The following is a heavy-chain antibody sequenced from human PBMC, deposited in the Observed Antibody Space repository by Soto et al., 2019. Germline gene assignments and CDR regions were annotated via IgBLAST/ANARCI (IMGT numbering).Heavy chain of an antibody. J-gene: IGHJ6*02. V-gene: IGHV1-69*13. CDR2: IVPMLGTP. D-gene: IGHD1-26*01. CDR3: ARNGTYSSSLSQYSGMDV. Sequence: GXSVKVSYKASCGTFDNFIMNWVRQTPVRGLEWMGGIVPMLGTPTYAEKFKGRVTISATGSTSTMYMEVTSLRSEDTAIYYCARNGTYSSSLSQYSGMDVWGQGTTVTVYS. CDR1: CGTFDNFI.